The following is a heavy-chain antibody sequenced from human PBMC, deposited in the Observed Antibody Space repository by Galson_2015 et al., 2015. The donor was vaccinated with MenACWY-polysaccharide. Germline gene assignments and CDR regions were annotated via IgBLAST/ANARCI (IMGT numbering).Heavy chain of an antibody. CDR2: IYYSRST. J-gene: IGHJ4*02. Sequence: ETLSLTCSVSGGSISSYYWSWIRQPPGKGLEWIGYIYYSRSTNYNPSLKSRVTISVDTSKNQFSLKLSSVTAADTAVYYCARAWGGYFDYWGQGTLVTVSS. D-gene: IGHD3-16*01. CDR3: ARAWGGYFDY. CDR1: GGSISSYY. V-gene: IGHV4-59*01.